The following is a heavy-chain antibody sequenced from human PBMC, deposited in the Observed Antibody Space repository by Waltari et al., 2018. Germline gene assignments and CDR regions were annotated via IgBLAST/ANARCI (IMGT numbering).Heavy chain of an antibody. Sequence: QLQLQESGPGLVKPSETLSLTCSVSGGSIRTRSYFWGWIRQPPGKGLEWIGNYYYTGSTYYNPALKSRVTISVDTSKNQFSLKLTSVTAADTAVYYCARVEDVGALDFYYMDIWGKGTTVTISS. CDR3: ARVEDVGALDFYYMDI. J-gene: IGHJ6*03. V-gene: IGHV4-39*07. D-gene: IGHD1-26*01. CDR1: GGSIRTRSYF. CDR2: YYYTGST.